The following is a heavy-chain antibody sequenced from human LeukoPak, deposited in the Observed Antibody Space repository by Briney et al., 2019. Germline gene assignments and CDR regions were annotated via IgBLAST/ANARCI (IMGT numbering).Heavy chain of an antibody. V-gene: IGHV3-30*04. CDR3: ARGEEANCSGGSCYSDY. D-gene: IGHD2-15*01. CDR1: GFTFSSYE. J-gene: IGHJ4*02. Sequence: GGSLRLSCAASGFTFSSYEMNWVRQAPGKGLEWVTFIQNDGSYKDYADSVKGRFTISRDDSENTLHLQMNSLRAEDTAVYYCARGEEANCSGGSCYSDYWGQGTLVTVSS. CDR2: IQNDGSYK.